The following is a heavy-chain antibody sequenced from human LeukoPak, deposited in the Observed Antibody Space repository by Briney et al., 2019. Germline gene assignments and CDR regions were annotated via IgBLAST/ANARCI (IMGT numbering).Heavy chain of an antibody. D-gene: IGHD5-18*01. J-gene: IGHJ4*02. V-gene: IGHV3-48*01. CDR3: ARDYSYGFLN. CDR1: GFTFSSYS. CDR2: ISDSSRPI. Sequence: PGGSLRLSCAASGFTFSSYSMNWVRQTPGRGLEWVSYISDSSRPIYYADSVKGRFTISRDNAKNSLYLQMNSLRAEDTAVYYCARDYSYGFLNWGQGTLVTVSS.